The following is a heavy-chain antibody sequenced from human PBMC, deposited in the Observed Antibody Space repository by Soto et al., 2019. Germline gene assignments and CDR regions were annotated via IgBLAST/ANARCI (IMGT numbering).Heavy chain of an antibody. CDR2: INSGGST. V-gene: IGHV3-53*01. J-gene: IGHJ4*02. D-gene: IGHD3-9*01. Sequence: VQLVESGGALIQPGGSLRLSCAASGFTVSSNYMSWVRQAPGKGLEWVSIINSGGSTYYADSVKGRFTISRDNSRNTLYLQMNSLRDEDTAVYYCARFSLHYDIDYWGQGTLVTVSS. CDR3: ARFSLHYDIDY. CDR1: GFTVSSNY.